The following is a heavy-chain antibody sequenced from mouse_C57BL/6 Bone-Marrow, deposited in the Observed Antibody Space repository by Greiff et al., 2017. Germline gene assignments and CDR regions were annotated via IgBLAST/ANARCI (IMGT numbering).Heavy chain of an antibody. D-gene: IGHD2-3*01. CDR1: GYAFTNYL. Sequence: QVQLKESGAELVRPGTSVKVSCKASGYAFTNYLIEWVKQRPGQGLEWIGVINPGSGGTNYNEKFKGKATLTADKSSSTAYMQLSSLTSEDSAVYFCARSGDGYFPDYWGQGTTLTVSS. J-gene: IGHJ2*01. CDR2: INPGSGGT. CDR3: ARSGDGYFPDY. V-gene: IGHV1-54*01.